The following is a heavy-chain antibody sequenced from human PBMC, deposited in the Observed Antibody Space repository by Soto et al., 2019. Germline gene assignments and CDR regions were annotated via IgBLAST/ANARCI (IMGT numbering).Heavy chain of an antibody. J-gene: IGHJ6*02. D-gene: IGHD2-2*01. CDR3: ARDCSSTSCYLGKGMDV. V-gene: IGHV3-48*03. Sequence: EVQLVESGGGLVQPGGSLRLSCAASGFTFSSYEMNWFRQAPGKGLEWVSYISSSGSTIYYADSVKGRFTISRDNAKNSLYLQMNSLRAEDTAVYYCARDCSSTSCYLGKGMDVWGQGTTVTVSS. CDR2: ISSSGSTI. CDR1: GFTFSSYE.